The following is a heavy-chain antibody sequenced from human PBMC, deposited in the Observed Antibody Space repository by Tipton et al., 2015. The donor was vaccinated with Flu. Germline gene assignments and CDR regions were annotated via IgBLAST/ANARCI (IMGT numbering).Heavy chain of an antibody. J-gene: IGHJ4*02. CDR1: GFTLSNVW. Sequence: GSLRLSCAASGFTLSNVWMYWVRQAPGKGLEWVGRVKSNAGGGTIDHAAPVKGRFTISRDDSKNTLYLQMKSLTTDDTGIYYCTALGRDFWGRGALVTVS. CDR3: TALGRDF. D-gene: IGHD7-27*01. CDR2: VKSNAGGGTI. V-gene: IGHV3-15*01.